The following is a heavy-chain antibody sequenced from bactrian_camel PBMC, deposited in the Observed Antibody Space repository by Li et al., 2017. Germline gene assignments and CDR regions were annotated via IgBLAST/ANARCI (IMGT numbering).Heavy chain of an antibody. CDR3: AADRDRWGFSGSCALFLEVNERNY. CDR2: IDSYGST. D-gene: IGHD2*01. CDR1: GHTYERAC. J-gene: IGHJ4*01. Sequence: HVQLVESGGGSVQAGGSLRLSCATSGHTYERACMAWLRQAAGKEREGVAAIDSYGSTSYADSVKGRFTISKDNAKNTLSLQMNSLKPEDTAMYYCAADRDRWGFSGSCALFLEVNERNYWGQGTQVTVS. V-gene: IGHV3S55*01.